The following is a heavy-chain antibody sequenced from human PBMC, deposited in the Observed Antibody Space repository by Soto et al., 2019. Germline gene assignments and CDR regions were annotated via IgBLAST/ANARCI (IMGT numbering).Heavy chain of an antibody. CDR1: GYTFTSYG. CDR3: ARTGFYYYGSGSPVAVDY. Sequence: QVQLVQSGAEVKKPGASVKVSCKASGYTFTSYGISWVRQAPGQGLEWMGWINAYNGNTNYAQKLQGRVTMTTDTSTSTAYMELRSLRSDDTAVYYCARTGFYYYGSGSPVAVDYWGQGTLVTVSS. V-gene: IGHV1-18*01. J-gene: IGHJ4*02. D-gene: IGHD3-10*01. CDR2: INAYNGNT.